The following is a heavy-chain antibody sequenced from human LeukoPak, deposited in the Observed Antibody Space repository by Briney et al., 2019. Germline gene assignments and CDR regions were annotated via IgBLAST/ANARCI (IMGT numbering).Heavy chain of an antibody. CDR1: GFTFGNYG. V-gene: IGHV3-33*06. CDR3: TKSGSAWAFFQD. J-gene: IGHJ1*01. Sequence: GRSLRLSCAASGFTFGNYGMHWVRQAPGKGLEWVAAIWYDGSNKLYADSVKGRFTISRDISKNTLFLQMNSLTVEDTAVYYCTKSGSAWAFFQDWGQGTLVTVSS. D-gene: IGHD6-19*01. CDR2: IWYDGSNK.